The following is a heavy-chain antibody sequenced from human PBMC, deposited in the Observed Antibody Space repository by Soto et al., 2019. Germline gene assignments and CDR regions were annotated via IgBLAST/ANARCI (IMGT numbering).Heavy chain of an antibody. CDR1: GFSFSRVS. V-gene: IGHV3-21*04. Sequence: XGCLRLSCEACGFSFSRVSMNWVRQVPGKGLEWVASISSGSSDTWYADSVKGRFIISRDNAQNSLFLQMNTLRPEDTAVYYCAREGGDNSAGGYYYGMDVWGQGTTVTVSS. J-gene: IGHJ6*02. D-gene: IGHD4-17*01. CDR2: ISSGSSDT. CDR3: AREGGDNSAGGYYYGMDV.